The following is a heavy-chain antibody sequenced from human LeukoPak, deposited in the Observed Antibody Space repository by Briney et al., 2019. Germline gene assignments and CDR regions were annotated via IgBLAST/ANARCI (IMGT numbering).Heavy chain of an antibody. CDR1: GFTFTHYG. Sequence: GTSLRLSCATSGFTFTHYGFHWVRQAPGKGLEWVAVISVDGSKRYYGDSVKGRFTISRDDSKNTVFLQMNSLTVEDTAVYYCIVVVVPSAFSPFDLWGRGTLVTVSS. J-gene: IGHJ2*01. V-gene: IGHV3-33*03. D-gene: IGHD2-2*01. CDR3: IVVVVPSAFSPFDL. CDR2: ISVDGSKR.